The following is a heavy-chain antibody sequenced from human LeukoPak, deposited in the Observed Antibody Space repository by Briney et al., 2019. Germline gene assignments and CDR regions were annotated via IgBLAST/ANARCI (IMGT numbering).Heavy chain of an antibody. CDR2: ISWNSGSI. CDR1: GFTFDDYA. D-gene: IGHD3-22*01. V-gene: IGHV3-9*01. Sequence: GRSLRLSCAASGFTFDDYAMHWVRQAPGKGLEWVSGISWNSGSIGYADSVKGRFTISRDNAKNSLYLQMNSLRAEDTAVYYCARDYYDSSGYYPSDYWGQGTLVTVSS. CDR3: ARDYYDSSGYYPSDY. J-gene: IGHJ4*02.